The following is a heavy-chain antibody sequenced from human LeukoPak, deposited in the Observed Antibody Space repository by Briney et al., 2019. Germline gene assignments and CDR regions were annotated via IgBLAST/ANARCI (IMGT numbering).Heavy chain of an antibody. CDR2: INPNSGGT. Sequence: ASVKVSCKASGYTFTGYYMHWVRQAPGQGLEWMGWINPNSGGTNYAQKFQGRVTMTRDTSISTAYMELSRLRSDGTAVYYCARDDGEFLGFGFDYWGQGTLVTVSS. CDR3: ARDDGEFLGFGFDY. J-gene: IGHJ4*02. D-gene: IGHD3-10*01. V-gene: IGHV1-2*02. CDR1: GYTFTGYY.